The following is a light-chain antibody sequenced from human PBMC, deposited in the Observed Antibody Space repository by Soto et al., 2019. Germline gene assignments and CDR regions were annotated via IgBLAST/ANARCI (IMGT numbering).Light chain of an antibody. J-gene: IGKJ2*01. CDR1: QSVSSY. V-gene: IGKV3-11*01. CDR2: DAS. Sequence: EIVLTQSPATLSLSPGERATLSCRTSQSVSSYLAWYQQKPGQAPRLLIYDASNRATDIPARFSGSGSGTAFPITISSLEPEDFAVYYCHQRSNWPYTCGQGTKLDIK. CDR3: HQRSNWPYT.